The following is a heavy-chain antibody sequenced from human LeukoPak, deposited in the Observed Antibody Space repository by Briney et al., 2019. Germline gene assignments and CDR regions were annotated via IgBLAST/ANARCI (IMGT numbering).Heavy chain of an antibody. CDR1: GGSISSSSYY. Sequence: PSETLSLTCTVSGGSISSSSYYWGWIRQPPGKGLEWIGSLYYSGSTYYNPSLKSRVTISVDTSKNQFSLKLTSMTATDTAVFYCARHHFTGITDAFDIWGQGTMVTVPS. CDR2: LYYSGST. D-gene: IGHD3-10*01. V-gene: IGHV4-39*01. CDR3: ARHHFTGITDAFDI. J-gene: IGHJ3*02.